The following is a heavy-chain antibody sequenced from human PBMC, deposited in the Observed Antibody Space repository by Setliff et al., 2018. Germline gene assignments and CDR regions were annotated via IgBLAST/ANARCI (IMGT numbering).Heavy chain of an antibody. J-gene: IGHJ6*03. V-gene: IGHV4-39*01. CDR1: GGSISSGNYY. Sequence: PSETLSLTCRGSGGSISSGNYYWGLIRQPPGKGLEWVATIYYSGSTYSNPSLKSRLIISVDAPDNQFSVKLSSVTAADTAVYYCARHKSNGSGSYPSLYMDVWGKGIMVTVSS. D-gene: IGHD3-10*01. CDR3: ARHKSNGSGSYPSLYMDV. CDR2: IYYSGST.